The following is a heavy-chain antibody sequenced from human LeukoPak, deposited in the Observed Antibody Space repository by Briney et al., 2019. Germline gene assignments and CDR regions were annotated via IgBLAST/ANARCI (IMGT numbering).Heavy chain of an antibody. Sequence: PGGSLRLSCAASGFTFSSYGMSWVRQAPGKGLEWAANIKQDGSERYYVDSVKGRFTISRDNAKNSLYLQMNSLRAEDTAVYYCAGEETIFGVEYPSTNWFDPWGQGTLVTVSS. CDR3: AGEETIFGVEYPSTNWFDP. CDR2: IKQDGSER. J-gene: IGHJ5*02. V-gene: IGHV3-7*01. D-gene: IGHD3-3*01. CDR1: GFTFSSYG.